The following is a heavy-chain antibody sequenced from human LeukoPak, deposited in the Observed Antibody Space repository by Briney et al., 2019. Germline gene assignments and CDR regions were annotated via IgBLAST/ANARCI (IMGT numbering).Heavy chain of an antibody. CDR3: ATDQRGAGLGFRYGSGSFNGLDV. V-gene: IGHV1-24*01. Sequence: ASVKVPCKVSGYTLTELSMHWVRQAPGKGLEWMGGFDPEGGETLYAQNFQGRVTMTEDTSTATAYMELSSLRSDDTAMYYCATDQRGAGLGFRYGSGSFNGLDVWGQGTTVTVSS. J-gene: IGHJ6*02. D-gene: IGHD3-10*01. CDR2: FDPEGGET. CDR1: GYTLTELS.